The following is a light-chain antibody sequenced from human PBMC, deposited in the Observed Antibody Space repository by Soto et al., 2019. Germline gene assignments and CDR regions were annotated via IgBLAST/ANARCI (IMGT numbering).Light chain of an antibody. CDR2: EVN. J-gene: IGLJ1*01. Sequence: QSALTQPPSASGSHGQSVAISCTGTSRDVGGYNYVSWYQQHPGKAPKLMIYEVNQRPSGVPDRFYGSKSGNTSSLTVSGLQSEDEADDSGSSYADSSNFFGTGTKLTVL. CDR3: SSYADSSNF. V-gene: IGLV2-8*01. CDR1: SRDVGGYNY.